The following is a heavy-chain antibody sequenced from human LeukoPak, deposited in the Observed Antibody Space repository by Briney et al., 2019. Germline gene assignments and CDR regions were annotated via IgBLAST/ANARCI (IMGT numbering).Heavy chain of an antibody. Sequence: GGSLRLSCAASGFTFSSYSMNWVRQAPGKGLEWVSSISSSSYIYYADSVKGRFTISRDNAKNSLYLQMNSLRAEDTAVYYCARVYRGSHFDYWGQGTLVTVSS. CDR3: ARVYRGSHFDY. CDR2: ISSSSYI. CDR1: GFTFSSYS. D-gene: IGHD1-26*01. J-gene: IGHJ4*02. V-gene: IGHV3-21*01.